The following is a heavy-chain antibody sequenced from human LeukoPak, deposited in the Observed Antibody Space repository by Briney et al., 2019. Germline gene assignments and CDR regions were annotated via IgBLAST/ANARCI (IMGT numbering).Heavy chain of an antibody. D-gene: IGHD3-10*01. J-gene: IGHJ4*02. Sequence: SETLSLTCTVSGYSISSGYYWGWIRQPPGKGPEWIGSIYHSGSTYYNPSLKSRVTISVDTSKNQFSLKLSSVTAADTAVYYCASIARGFYGSGSYYPVDYWGQGTLVTVSS. CDR1: GYSISSGYY. CDR2: IYHSGST. V-gene: IGHV4-38-2*02. CDR3: ASIARGFYGSGSYYPVDY.